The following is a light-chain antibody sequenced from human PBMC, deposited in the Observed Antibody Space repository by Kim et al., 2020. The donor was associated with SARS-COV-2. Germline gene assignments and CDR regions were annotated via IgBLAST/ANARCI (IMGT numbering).Light chain of an antibody. CDR2: HDM. CDR1: NLGNKY. Sequence: SPGQTATIHLYGENLGNKYVSWYQQRASQSPLLVIYHDMKRPSGIPERMSASISGSSATLTISATQDMDEADYYCQAWDSDSYVAFGGGTQLTVL. CDR3: QAWDSDSYVA. J-gene: IGLJ2*01. V-gene: IGLV3-1*01.